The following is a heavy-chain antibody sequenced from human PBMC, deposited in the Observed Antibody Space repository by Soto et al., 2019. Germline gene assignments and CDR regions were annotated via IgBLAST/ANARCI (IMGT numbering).Heavy chain of an antibody. CDR1: GSSVSSSEYY. V-gene: IGHV4-39*01. CDR3: ARTDRTRVRVRGTN. D-gene: IGHD3-10*01. J-gene: IGHJ4*02. CDR2: VYFNGAT. Sequence: HLQLQESGPGLVNPSETLSLTCVVSGSSVSSSEYYWGWVRQSPGEGLEWLGTVYFNGATQYNPSLRSRLDLSVDMSKNQFFLRLSAVSAADTGVYYCARTDRTRVRVRGTNWGQGTLVTVTS.